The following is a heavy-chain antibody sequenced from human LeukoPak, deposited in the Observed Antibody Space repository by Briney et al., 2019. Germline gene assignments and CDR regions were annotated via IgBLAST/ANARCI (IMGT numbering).Heavy chain of an antibody. CDR2: INPNSGGT. Sequence: VASVKVSCKASGYTFTGYYMHWVRQAPGQGLEWMGWINPNSGGTNYAQKFQGRVTMTRDTSISTAYMELSRLRSDDTAVYYCARDQFCSGGSCYLIDYWGQGTLVTVSS. J-gene: IGHJ4*02. CDR1: GYTFTGYY. CDR3: ARDQFCSGGSCYLIDY. D-gene: IGHD2-15*01. V-gene: IGHV1-2*02.